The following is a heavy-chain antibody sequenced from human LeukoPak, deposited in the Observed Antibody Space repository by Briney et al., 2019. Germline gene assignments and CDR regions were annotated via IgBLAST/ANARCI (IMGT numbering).Heavy chain of an antibody. Sequence: SETLSLTCAVSGGSIVDHFWNWMRQPPGKGLEWVGYVYYSGATSYNPSLKSRVTMSLDTSKRQFSLKLSSVTAADTAVYYCAREGSSAARFDYWGQGTLVTVSS. CDR3: AREGSSAARFDY. J-gene: IGHJ4*02. V-gene: IGHV4-59*11. D-gene: IGHD6-13*01. CDR2: VYYSGAT. CDR1: GGSIVDHF.